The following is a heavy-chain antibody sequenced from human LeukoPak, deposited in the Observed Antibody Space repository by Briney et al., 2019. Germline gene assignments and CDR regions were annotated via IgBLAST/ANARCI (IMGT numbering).Heavy chain of an antibody. CDR3: ARVASRAAAGPNWFDP. CDR1: GFAVSSNY. Sequence: GGSLRLSCAASGFAVSSNYMSWVRQAPGKGLEWVSVIYSGGSTYYADSVKGRFTISRDNSKNTLYLQMNSLRAEDTAVYYCARVASRAAAGPNWFDPWGQGTLVTVSS. CDR2: IYSGGST. D-gene: IGHD6-13*01. J-gene: IGHJ5*02. V-gene: IGHV3-53*05.